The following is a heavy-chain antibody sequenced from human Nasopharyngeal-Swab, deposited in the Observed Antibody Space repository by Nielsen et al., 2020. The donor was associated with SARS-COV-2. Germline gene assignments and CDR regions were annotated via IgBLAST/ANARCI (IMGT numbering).Heavy chain of an antibody. CDR1: GFTFSSYW. CDR3: ARYCSTTSCPRGFDY. CDR2: IKQSGSGQ. J-gene: IGHJ4*02. D-gene: IGHD2-2*01. Sequence: GGSLRLSCAASGFTFSSYWKSWVRQAPGKGLEWVAHIKQSGSGQYYVDSMKGRFTISRDNAKNSLSLQMNSLRAEDTAVYYCARYCSTTSCPRGFDYWGQGTLVTVSS. V-gene: IGHV3-7*01.